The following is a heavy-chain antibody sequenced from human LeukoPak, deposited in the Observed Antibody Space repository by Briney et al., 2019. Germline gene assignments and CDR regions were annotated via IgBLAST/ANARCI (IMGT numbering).Heavy chain of an antibody. CDR1: GYTFTSYG. CDR3: ARDYGPGRVDYFDS. V-gene: IGHV1-18*01. D-gene: IGHD3-10*01. Sequence: ASVKVSCKASGYTFTSYGISWVRQAPGQGLEWMGWISTYNGNTYYAQNLKGRVTMATDTSTSTAYMELRSLRSDDTAVYYCARDYGPGRVDYFDSWGQGSLVTVSS. CDR2: ISTYNGNT. J-gene: IGHJ4*02.